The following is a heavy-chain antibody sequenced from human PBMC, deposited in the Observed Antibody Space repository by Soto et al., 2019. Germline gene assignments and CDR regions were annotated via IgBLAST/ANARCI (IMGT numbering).Heavy chain of an antibody. CDR3: ARGYYDFWIPQGAFDI. J-gene: IGHJ3*02. Sequence: SVKVSCKASGGTFSSYAISWVRQAPGQGLEWMGGIIPIFGTANYAQKFQGRVTITADESTSTAYMELSSLRSEDTAVYYCARGYYDFWIPQGAFDIWGQGTMVTVSS. CDR1: GGTFSSYA. D-gene: IGHD3-3*01. V-gene: IGHV1-69*13. CDR2: IIPIFGTA.